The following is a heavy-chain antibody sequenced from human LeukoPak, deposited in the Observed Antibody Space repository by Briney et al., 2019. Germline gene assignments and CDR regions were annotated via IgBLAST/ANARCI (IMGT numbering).Heavy chain of an antibody. CDR2: ISYSGGT. CDR1: GGSISSYY. J-gene: IGHJ3*02. V-gene: IGHV4-39*02. D-gene: IGHD3-22*01. CDR3: AREVEYYDSSGYRPHAFDI. Sequence: PSETLSLTCSVSGGSISSYYWGWTRQLPGKGLEWFGSISYSGGTAYNPSLRSRVTISVDTSKNQFSLKVNSVTAADTAVYYCAREVEYYDSSGYRPHAFDIWGQGTLVTVSS.